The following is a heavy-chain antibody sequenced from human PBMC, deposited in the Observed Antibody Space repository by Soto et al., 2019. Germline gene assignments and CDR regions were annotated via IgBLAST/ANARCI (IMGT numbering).Heavy chain of an antibody. CDR2: INHSGST. Sequence: SETLSLTCAVYGGSFSGYYCSWIRQPPGKGLEWIGEINHSGSTNYNPSLKSRVTISVDTSKNQFSLKLSSVTAADTAVYYCARGGGSITIFGVVTNDYWFDPWGQGTLVTVSS. V-gene: IGHV4-34*01. D-gene: IGHD3-3*01. CDR3: ARGGGSITIFGVVTNDYWFDP. J-gene: IGHJ5*02. CDR1: GGSFSGYY.